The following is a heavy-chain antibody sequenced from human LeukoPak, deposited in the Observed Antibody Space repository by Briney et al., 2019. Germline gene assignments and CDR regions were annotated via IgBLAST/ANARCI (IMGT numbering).Heavy chain of an antibody. V-gene: IGHV4-30-4*01. J-gene: IGHJ2*01. Sequence: SETLSLTCTVSGGSISSGDYYWSWIRQPPGTGLEWIGYIYYSGSTYYNPSLKSRVTISVDTSKNQFSLKLSSVTAADTAVYYCARAVADLYWYFDLWGRGTLVTVSS. CDR2: IYYSGST. D-gene: IGHD6-19*01. CDR1: GGSISSGDYY. CDR3: ARAVADLYWYFDL.